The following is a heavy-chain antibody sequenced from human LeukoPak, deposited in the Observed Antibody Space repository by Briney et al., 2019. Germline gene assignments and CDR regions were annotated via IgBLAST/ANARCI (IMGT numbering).Heavy chain of an antibody. Sequence: PGRSLRLSCAASGFTFSSYGMHWVHQAPGKGLEWVAVISYDGSNKYYADSVKGRFTISRDNSKNTLYLQMNSLRAEDTAVYYCARVPRGLHGYFDPWGQGTLVSVSS. CDR3: ARVPRGLHGYFDP. D-gene: IGHD3-22*01. V-gene: IGHV3-30*03. CDR2: ISYDGSNK. CDR1: GFTFSSYG. J-gene: IGHJ5*02.